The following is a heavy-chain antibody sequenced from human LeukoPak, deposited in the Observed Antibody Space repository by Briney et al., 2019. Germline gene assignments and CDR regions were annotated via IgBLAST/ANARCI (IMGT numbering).Heavy chain of an antibody. CDR3: ARWLQDYYFDY. CDR2: IYYSGST. J-gene: IGHJ4*02. CDR1: GGSISSYY. V-gene: IGHV4-59*08. D-gene: IGHD5-24*01. Sequence: SETLSLTCTVSGGSISSYYWSWIRQPPGKGLEWIGYIYYSGSTNYNPSLKSRVTISVDTSKNQVSLKLSSVTAADTAVYYCARWLQDYYFDYWGQGTLVTVSS.